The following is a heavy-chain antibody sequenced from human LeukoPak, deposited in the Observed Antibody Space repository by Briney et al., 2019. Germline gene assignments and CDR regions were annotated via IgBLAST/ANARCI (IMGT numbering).Heavy chain of an antibody. CDR1: GGSISSSSYY. CDR2: IYYSGST. J-gene: IGHJ3*02. Sequence: SETLSLTCTVSGGSISSSSYYWGWIRQPPGKGLEWIGSIYYSGSTYYNPSLKSRVTISVDTSKNQLSLKLNSVTAADTAVYFCARGDYGDYHDAFDIWGQGTMVTVSS. CDR3: ARGDYGDYHDAFDI. D-gene: IGHD4-17*01. V-gene: IGHV4-39*07.